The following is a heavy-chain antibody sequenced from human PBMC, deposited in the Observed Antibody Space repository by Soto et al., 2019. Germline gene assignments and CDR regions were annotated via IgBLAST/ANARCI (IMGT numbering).Heavy chain of an antibody. CDR2: ISSSSSYI. V-gene: IGHV3-21*01. CDR3: ARDSGSYYRPFDY. J-gene: IGHJ4*02. D-gene: IGHD1-26*01. Sequence: GGSLRLSCAASGFTFSSYSMNWVRQAPGKGLEWVSSISSSSSYIYYADSVKGRFTISRDNAKNSLYLQMNSLRAEDTAAYYCARDSGSYYRPFDYWGQGTLVTVSS. CDR1: GFTFSSYS.